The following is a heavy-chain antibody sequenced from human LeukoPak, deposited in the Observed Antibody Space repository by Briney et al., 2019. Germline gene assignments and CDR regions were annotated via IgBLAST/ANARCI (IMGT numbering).Heavy chain of an antibody. Sequence: GGSLRLSCAASGFTFSSYEMNWVRQAPGKGLEWVSYISSSGSTIYYADSVKGRFTISRDDAKNSLYLQMDSLRAEDTAVYYCAELGITMIGGVWGKGTTVTISS. V-gene: IGHV3-48*03. J-gene: IGHJ6*04. D-gene: IGHD3-10*02. CDR1: GFTFSSYE. CDR3: AELGITMIGGV. CDR2: ISSSGSTI.